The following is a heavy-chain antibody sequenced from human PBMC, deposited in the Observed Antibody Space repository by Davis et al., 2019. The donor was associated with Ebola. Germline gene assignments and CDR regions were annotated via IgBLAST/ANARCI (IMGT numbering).Heavy chain of an antibody. D-gene: IGHD6-19*01. CDR1: GYTFTSYG. J-gene: IGHJ4*02. CDR2: ISAYNGNT. Sequence: ASVKVSCKASGYTFTSYGISWVRQAPGQGLEWMGWISAYNGNTNYAQKLQGRVTMTTDTSTSTAYMELRSLRSDDTAVYYCARRGDEGSGWSIRAIYYFDYWGQGTLVTVSS. V-gene: IGHV1-18*01. CDR3: ARRGDEGSGWSIRAIYYFDY.